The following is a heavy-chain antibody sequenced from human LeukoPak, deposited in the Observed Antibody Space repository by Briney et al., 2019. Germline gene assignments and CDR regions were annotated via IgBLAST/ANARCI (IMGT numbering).Heavy chain of an antibody. CDR1: GGTFSSHA. J-gene: IGHJ4*02. CDR2: IIPIFGTA. CDR3: AVESGSSGFLPFDY. D-gene: IGHD6-19*01. Sequence: SVKVSCKASGGTFSSHAISWVRQAPGQGLEWMGRIIPIFGTANYAQKFQGRVTITTDESTSTAYMELSSLRSEDTAVYYCAVESGSSGFLPFDYWGQGTLVTVSS. V-gene: IGHV1-69*05.